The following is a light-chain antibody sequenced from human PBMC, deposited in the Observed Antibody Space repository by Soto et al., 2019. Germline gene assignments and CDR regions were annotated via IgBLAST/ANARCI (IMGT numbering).Light chain of an antibody. Sequence: DIQLTQSPSFLSASVGGRVTITCRASQAISSHLAWYQQKPGKAPNLLIYGASTLQSGVPSRFSGSGSGTQFTLTISSLQPEDFAVYYCQQRTDWPPVYTFGQGTKLEIK. V-gene: IGKV1-9*01. J-gene: IGKJ2*01. CDR3: QQRTDWPPVYT. CDR2: GAS. CDR1: QAISSH.